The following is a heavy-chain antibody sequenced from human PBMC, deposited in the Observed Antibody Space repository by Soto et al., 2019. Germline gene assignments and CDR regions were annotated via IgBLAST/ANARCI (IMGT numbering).Heavy chain of an antibody. Sequence: GSLRLSCAASGFTFSSYWMHWVRQAPGKGLVWVSRINSDGSSTSYADSVKGRFTISRDNAKNTLYLQMNSLRAEDTAVYYCARGPPLRYFDWPPSGWFDPWGQGTLVTVSS. V-gene: IGHV3-74*01. CDR1: GFTFSSYW. CDR2: INSDGSST. J-gene: IGHJ5*02. D-gene: IGHD3-9*01. CDR3: ARGPPLRYFDWPPSGWFDP.